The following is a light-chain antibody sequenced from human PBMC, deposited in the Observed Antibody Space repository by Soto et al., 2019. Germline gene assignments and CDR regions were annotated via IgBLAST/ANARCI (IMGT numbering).Light chain of an antibody. J-gene: IGKJ1*01. Sequence: EIVLWQSPGTLSLSPGERATLSCRASQTISSRYLTWYQQKSGQVPRLLIYGASSRATDIPDRFSGSGSGTDFTLTISRLEPEDVAVYYCHHSGNSHGTFGQGTKVDI. CDR3: HHSGNSHGT. CDR2: GAS. CDR1: QTISSRY. V-gene: IGKV3-20*01.